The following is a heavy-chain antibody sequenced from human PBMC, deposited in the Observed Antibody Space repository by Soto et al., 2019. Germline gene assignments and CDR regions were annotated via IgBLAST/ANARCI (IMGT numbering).Heavy chain of an antibody. CDR3: ARSGGLDRDFNY. V-gene: IGHV1-69*01. CDR1: GGTHSSDF. CDR2: IIPMFDTP. J-gene: IGHJ4*02. Sequence: GASVKVCCKASGGTHSSDFFRCGRPAPGQGLEWMGGIIPMFDTPIYAQKFQDRVTITADESTSTAYMQLSSLRSGDTAVYYCARSGGLDRDFNYWGQGSLVTVSS. D-gene: IGHD2-15*01.